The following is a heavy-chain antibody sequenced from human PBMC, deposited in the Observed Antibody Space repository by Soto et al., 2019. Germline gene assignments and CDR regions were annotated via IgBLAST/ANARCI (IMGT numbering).Heavy chain of an antibody. CDR2: IYPGDSDT. CDR3: AREPPRRNPADSSGSATYGMDV. D-gene: IGHD3-22*01. Sequence: PGESLKISCKGSGYSFTSYWIGWVRQMPGKGLEWMGIIYPGDSDTRYSPSFQGQVTISADKPISTAYLQWSSLKASDTAMYYCAREPPRRNPADSSGSATYGMDVWGQGTTVTVSS. J-gene: IGHJ6*02. CDR1: GYSFTSYW. V-gene: IGHV5-51*01.